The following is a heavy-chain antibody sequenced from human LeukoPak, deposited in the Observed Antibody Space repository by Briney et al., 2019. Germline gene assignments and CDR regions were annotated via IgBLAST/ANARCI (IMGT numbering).Heavy chain of an antibody. CDR3: ARDRSPAILYCYGMDV. J-gene: IGHJ6*02. CDR1: GFTFSDYY. Sequence: PGGALRLSCAASGFTFSDYYMSWIRQAPGNGLEWVSYISSSGSTIYYADSVKGRFTISRDNAKNSLYLQMNSLRAEDTAVYYCARDRSPAILYCYGMDVWGQGTTVTVSS. CDR2: ISSSGSTI. V-gene: IGHV3-11*01. D-gene: IGHD3-3*02.